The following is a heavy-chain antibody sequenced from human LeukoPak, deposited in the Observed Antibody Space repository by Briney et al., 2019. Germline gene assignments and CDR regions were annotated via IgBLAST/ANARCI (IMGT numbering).Heavy chain of an antibody. J-gene: IGHJ5*02. Sequence: ASVKVSCKASGYTFTSYYMHWVRQAPGQGLEWMGIINPSGGSTSYAQKFQGRVTMTRDMSTSTVYMELSSLRSGDTAVYYCARGRHYYGSGSDNNWFDPWGQGTLVTVSS. CDR1: GYTFTSYY. D-gene: IGHD3-10*01. CDR3: ARGRHYYGSGSDNNWFDP. V-gene: IGHV1-46*01. CDR2: INPSGGST.